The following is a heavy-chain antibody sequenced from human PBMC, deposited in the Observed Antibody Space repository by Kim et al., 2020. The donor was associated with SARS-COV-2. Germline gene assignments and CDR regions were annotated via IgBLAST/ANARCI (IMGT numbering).Heavy chain of an antibody. J-gene: IGHJ3*02. V-gene: IGHV4-39*01. CDR1: GGSISSSSYY. Sequence: SETLSLTCTVSGGSISSSSYYWGWIRQPPGKGLEWIGSIYYSGSTYYNPSLKSRVTISVDTSKNQFSLKLSSVTAADTAVYYCARLAMIVVVRYAFDIWGQGTMVTVSS. D-gene: IGHD3-22*01. CDR3: ARLAMIVVVRYAFDI. CDR2: IYYSGST.